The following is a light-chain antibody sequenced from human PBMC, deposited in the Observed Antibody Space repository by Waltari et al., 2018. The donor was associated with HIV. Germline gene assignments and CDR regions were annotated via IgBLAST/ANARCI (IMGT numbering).Light chain of an antibody. Sequence: QSVLTPPPSVSGAPGHSVTISCPRSSPKIWAGSDVRCFHQFPVIAPKLLIHGNDNRPSGVPDRFSGSKSGTSASLAITWLQAEDEANYYCQTYDTSLRGFVFGNGTKVTVL. CDR1: SPKIWAGSD. V-gene: IGLV1-40*01. CDR2: GND. CDR3: QTYDTSLRGFV. J-gene: IGLJ1*01.